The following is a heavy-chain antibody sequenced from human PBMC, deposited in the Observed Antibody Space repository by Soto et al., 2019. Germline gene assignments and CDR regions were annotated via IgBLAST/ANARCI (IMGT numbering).Heavy chain of an antibody. CDR2: IIPIFGTA. V-gene: IGHV1-69*12. CDR3: ARKEAVAGTDYYYYGMDV. CDR1: GGTFSSYA. Sequence: QVQLVQSGAEVKKPGSSVKVSCKASGGTFSSYAISWVRQAPGQGLEWMGGIIPIFGTANYAQKFQGRVTITADESTSTAYMELSSLISEDTAVYYCARKEAVAGTDYYYYGMDVWGQGTTVTVSS. D-gene: IGHD6-19*01. J-gene: IGHJ6*02.